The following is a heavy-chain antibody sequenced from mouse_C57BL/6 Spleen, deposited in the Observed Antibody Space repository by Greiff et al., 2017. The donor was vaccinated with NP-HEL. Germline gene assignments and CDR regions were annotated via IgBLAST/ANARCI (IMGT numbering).Heavy chain of an antibody. CDR3: ARTRYSNPYWYFDV. Sequence: VQVVESGPGLVAPSQSLSITCTVSGFSLTSYAISWVRQPPGKGLEWLGVIWTGGGTNYNSALKSRLSISKDNSKSQVFLKMNSLQTDDTARYYCARTRYSNPYWYFDVWGTGTTVTVSS. V-gene: IGHV2-9-1*01. J-gene: IGHJ1*03. D-gene: IGHD2-5*01. CDR2: IWTGGGT. CDR1: GFSLTSYA.